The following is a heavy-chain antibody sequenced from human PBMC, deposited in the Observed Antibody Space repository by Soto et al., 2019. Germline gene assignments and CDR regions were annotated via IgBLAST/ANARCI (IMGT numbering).Heavy chain of an antibody. CDR2: IIPIFGTA. D-gene: IGHD2-2*02. CDR1: GGTFSSYA. CDR3: AAGYCSSTSCYNPPLGYYYYYGMDV. V-gene: IGHV1-69*13. J-gene: IGHJ6*02. Sequence: SVKVSCKASGGTFSSYAISWVRQAPGQGREWMGGIIPIFGTANYAQKFQGRVTITADESTGTAYMELNSLRSEDTAVYYCAAGYCSSTSCYNPPLGYYYYYGMDVWGQGXTVTVSS.